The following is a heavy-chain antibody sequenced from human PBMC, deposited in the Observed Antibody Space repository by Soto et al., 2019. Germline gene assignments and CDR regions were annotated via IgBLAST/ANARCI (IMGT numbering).Heavy chain of an antibody. CDR2: IIPIFGTA. Sequence: GASVKVSCKASGGTFSSYAISWVRQAPGQGLEWMGGIIPIFGTANYAQKFQGRVTITADESTSTAYMELSSLRSEDTAVYYCARVVRGIVLRFLEWLPIDYWGQGTRVTVAS. J-gene: IGHJ4*02. D-gene: IGHD3-3*01. V-gene: IGHV1-69*13. CDR1: GGTFSSYA. CDR3: ARVVRGIVLRFLEWLPIDY.